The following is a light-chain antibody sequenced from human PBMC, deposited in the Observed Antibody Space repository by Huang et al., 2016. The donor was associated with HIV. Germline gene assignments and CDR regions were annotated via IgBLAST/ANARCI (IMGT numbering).Light chain of an antibody. J-gene: IGKJ1*01. CDR2: DAS. V-gene: IGKV1-33*01. CDR3: QQYDNLPWT. Sequence: DIQMTQSPSSLSASVGDRVTITCWASQDISNYLNWYQQKPGKAPKLLIYDASNLETGVPSRFSGSGSGTDFTFTISSLRPEDIATYYCQQYDNLPWTFGQGTKVEIK. CDR1: QDISNY.